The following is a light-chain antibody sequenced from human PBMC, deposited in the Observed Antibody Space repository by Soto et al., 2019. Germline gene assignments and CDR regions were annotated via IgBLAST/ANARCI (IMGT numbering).Light chain of an antibody. CDR2: YNK. Sequence: SYELAQPPSVSVAPGQTATITCGGDNIGSKLVHWYQKRPGQAPLVVIYYNKDRPSGIPERFSGSNSGNTATLTIGRVEAGDEADYYCQVWDSSVNLCVFGGGTKVTVL. J-gene: IGLJ2*01. V-gene: IGLV3-21*04. CDR1: NIGSKL. CDR3: QVWDSSVNLCV.